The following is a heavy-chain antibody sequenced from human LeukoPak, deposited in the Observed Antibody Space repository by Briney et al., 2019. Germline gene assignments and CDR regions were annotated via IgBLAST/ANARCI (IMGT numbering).Heavy chain of an antibody. Sequence: GGSLRLSCAASGFTFSSYWMSWVRQAPGKGLEWVSAISGSGGSTYYADSVKGRFTISRDNSRNTLYLQMNSLRAEDMAVYYCATPSNYFDYWGQGTLVTVSS. D-gene: IGHD2-2*01. CDR2: ISGSGGST. CDR3: ATPSNYFDY. J-gene: IGHJ4*02. V-gene: IGHV3-23*01. CDR1: GFTFSSYW.